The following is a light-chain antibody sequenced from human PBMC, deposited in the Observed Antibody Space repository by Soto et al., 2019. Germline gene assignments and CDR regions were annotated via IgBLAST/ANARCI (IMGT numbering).Light chain of an antibody. V-gene: IGKV1-39*01. CDR3: QQSYNTPIT. CDR2: AAS. J-gene: IGKJ4*01. Sequence: DIQMTQSPSSLSASVGDRVTITCRASQNISTYLNWYQQKPGKAPKLLIYAASSLQSGVPSGFTGSGSGTDFTLTISSLQPEDFGTFYCQQSYNTPITFGGRTKVDIK. CDR1: QNISTY.